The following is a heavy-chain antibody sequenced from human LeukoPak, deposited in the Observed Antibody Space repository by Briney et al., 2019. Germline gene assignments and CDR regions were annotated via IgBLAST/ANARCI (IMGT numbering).Heavy chain of an antibody. CDR1: GYSISSGYY. J-gene: IGHJ6*03. CDR3: AKHSSSWYEPSRDYYYYMDV. CDR2: IYHSGST. D-gene: IGHD6-13*01. V-gene: IGHV4-38-2*01. Sequence: PSETLSLTCAVSGYSISSGYYWGWLRQPPGKGLEWIGWIYHSGSTYYNPSLKSRVTISVDTSKNQFSLKLSSVTAADTAVYYCAKHSSSWYEPSRDYYYYMDVWGKGTTVTVSS.